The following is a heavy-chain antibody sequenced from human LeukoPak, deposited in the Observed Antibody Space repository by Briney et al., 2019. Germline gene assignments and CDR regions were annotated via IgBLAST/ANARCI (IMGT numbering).Heavy chain of an antibody. D-gene: IGHD1-1*01. CDR3: AKEIGRLGVPLYDY. V-gene: IGHV3-23*01. Sequence: GGSLRLSCVVSGFIFRVYAMSWVRQAPGEGLEWVAGISDNGGGPYYADSLKGRFTISRDNSKNILYLQMNSLRAEDTAVYYCAKEIGRLGVPLYDYWGRGTLVTASS. CDR1: GFIFRVYA. CDR2: ISDNGGGP. J-gene: IGHJ4*02.